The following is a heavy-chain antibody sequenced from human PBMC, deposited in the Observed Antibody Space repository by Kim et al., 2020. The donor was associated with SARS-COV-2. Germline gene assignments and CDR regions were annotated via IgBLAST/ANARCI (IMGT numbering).Heavy chain of an antibody. J-gene: IGHJ4*02. V-gene: IGHV1-18*01. Sequence: SAYNDNTNYAQKLQGQVTMTTDTSTSTAYMELRSLRSDDTAVYYCARDFDYWGQGTLVTVSS. CDR2: SAYNDNT. CDR3: ARDFDY.